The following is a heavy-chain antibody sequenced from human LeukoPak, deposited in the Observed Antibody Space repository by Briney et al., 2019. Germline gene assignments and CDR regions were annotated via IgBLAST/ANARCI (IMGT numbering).Heavy chain of an antibody. Sequence: GGSLRLSCAASGFTFSSYAMSWVRQAPGKGLEWVSAISGSGGSTYYADSVKGRFTISRDNSKNTLYLQMNSLRAEDTAVYYCAKDVGLLWFGELLNYMDVWGKGTTVTISS. CDR3: AKDVGLLWFGELLNYMDV. V-gene: IGHV3-23*01. D-gene: IGHD3-10*01. J-gene: IGHJ6*03. CDR2: ISGSGGST. CDR1: GFTFSSYA.